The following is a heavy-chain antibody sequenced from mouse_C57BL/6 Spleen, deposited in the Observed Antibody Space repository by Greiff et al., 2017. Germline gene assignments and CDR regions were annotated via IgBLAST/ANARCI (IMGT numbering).Heavy chain of an antibody. CDR1: GYTFTSYW. CDR3: ARDYGSSYWYFDV. CDR2: IDPNSGGT. V-gene: IGHV1-72*01. Sequence: VKLQESGAELVKPGASVKLSCKASGYTFTSYWMHWVKQRPGRGLEWIGRIDPNSGGTKYNEKFKSKATLTVDKPSSTAYMQLSSLTSEDSAVYYCARDYGSSYWYFDVWGTGTTVTVSS. J-gene: IGHJ1*03. D-gene: IGHD1-1*01.